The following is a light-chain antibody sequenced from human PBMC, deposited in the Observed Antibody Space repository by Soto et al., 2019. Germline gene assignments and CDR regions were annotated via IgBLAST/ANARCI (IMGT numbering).Light chain of an antibody. Sequence: IQLTHSPSSLSASVGDRVTITCRARQGISSYLAWYQQKPGKAPKLLIYAASTLQSGVPSSFSVSGSGTDVTLTISSLQPEDFATYYCQQLNSYPITFGQGTRLEIK. V-gene: IGKV1-9*01. CDR2: AAS. J-gene: IGKJ5*01. CDR1: QGISSY. CDR3: QQLNSYPIT.